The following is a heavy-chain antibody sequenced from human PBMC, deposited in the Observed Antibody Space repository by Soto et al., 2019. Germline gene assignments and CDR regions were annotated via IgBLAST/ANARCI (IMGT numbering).Heavy chain of an antibody. J-gene: IGHJ6*02. CDR1: GFMFSTFA. D-gene: IGHD3-3*01. CDR2: ISGGGSST. V-gene: IGHV3-23*01. Sequence: SGGSLRLSCEASGFMFSTFAMNWVRQAPGKGLEWVAGISGGGSSTTYADSVKGRFTVSRDNGKKTLYLEMNGLRADDTAVYFCAKDRRTGVVSKGYGMDVWGQGTTVTVSS. CDR3: AKDRRTGVVSKGYGMDV.